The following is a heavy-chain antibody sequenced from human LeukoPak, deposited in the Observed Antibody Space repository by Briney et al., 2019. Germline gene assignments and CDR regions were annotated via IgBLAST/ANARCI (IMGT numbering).Heavy chain of an antibody. V-gene: IGHV4-59*13. CDR3: AKGGMGLSVDD. CDR2: FYHSGTT. J-gene: IGHJ4*02. D-gene: IGHD5-24*01. Sequence: SEALSLTCTVSGDSISSFYWSWIRQSPGKGLEWIGYFYHSGTTKYNPSFKSRVTISVDTSKNQFSLRLSSVTAADTAVYYCAKGGMGLSVDDWGQGTLVTVSS. CDR1: GDSISSFY.